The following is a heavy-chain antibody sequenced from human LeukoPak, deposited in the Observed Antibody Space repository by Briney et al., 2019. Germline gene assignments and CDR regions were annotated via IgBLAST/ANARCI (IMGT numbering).Heavy chain of an antibody. CDR1: GYSFTSYW. Sequence: GESLKISCKGSGYSFTSYWIGWVRQMPGKGLEWMGIIYPGDSDTRYSPSFQGQVTISADKSISTAYLQWSSLKASDTAMYYCARLLASEEYYYDSSGYYPGYWGQGTLVTVSS. CDR2: IYPGDSDT. D-gene: IGHD3-22*01. V-gene: IGHV5-51*01. CDR3: ARLLASEEYYYDSSGYYPGY. J-gene: IGHJ4*02.